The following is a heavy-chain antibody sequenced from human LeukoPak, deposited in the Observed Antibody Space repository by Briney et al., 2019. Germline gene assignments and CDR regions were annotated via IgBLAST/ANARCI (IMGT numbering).Heavy chain of an antibody. V-gene: IGHV1-18*01. CDR3: ASGPDVEMATGY. CDR1: GGTLSSYA. J-gene: IGHJ4*02. D-gene: IGHD5-24*01. Sequence: ASVKVSCKASGGTLSSYAISWVRQAPGQGLEWMGWISAYSGNTHYAQKFQGRVTMTTDTSTTTAYMELRGLRSDDTAVYYCASGPDVEMATGYWGQGTLVTVSS. CDR2: ISAYSGNT.